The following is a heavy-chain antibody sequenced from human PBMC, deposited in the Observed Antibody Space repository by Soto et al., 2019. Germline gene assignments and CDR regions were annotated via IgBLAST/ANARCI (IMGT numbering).Heavy chain of an antibody. CDR1: GFTFSDYY. J-gene: IGHJ2*01. V-gene: IGHV3-11*01. CDR3: ASLGPSWYFDL. CDR2: ISSSGSTI. Sequence: QVQLVESGGGLVKPGGSLRLSCAASGFTFSDYYMSWIRQTPGKGLEWVSYISSSGSTIYYADSVKGRFTISRDNAKSSRYLQMNSLSAEDTAVYYCASLGPSWYFDLWGRGTLVTVSS.